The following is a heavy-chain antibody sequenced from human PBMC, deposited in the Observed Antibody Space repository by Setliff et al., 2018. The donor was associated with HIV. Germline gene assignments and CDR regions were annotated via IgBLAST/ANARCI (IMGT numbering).Heavy chain of an antibody. CDR1: GFTFSDYW. CDR2: IKPDGSLK. V-gene: IGHV3-7*01. CDR3: VKDPHSGSYAFDY. J-gene: IGHJ4*02. Sequence: GGSLRLSCAASGFTFSDYWMSWVRQAPGKGLEWVATIKPDGSLKHYADSVKGRFTISRDNSKNTLYLQMSSLRAEDTAVYYCVKDPHSGSYAFDYWGQGTLVTVSS. D-gene: IGHD1-26*01.